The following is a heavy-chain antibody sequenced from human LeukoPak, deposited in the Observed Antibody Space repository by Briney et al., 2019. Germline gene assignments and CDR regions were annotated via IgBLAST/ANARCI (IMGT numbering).Heavy chain of an antibody. V-gene: IGHV1-46*01. CDR3: ARGQGYTTSYFDF. CDR2: IDPTGSGT. J-gene: IGHJ4*02. CDR1: GYTFTRNY. Sequence: ASVKDSFKASGYTFTRNYMHWVRQAPGQGLEWMGIIDPTGSGTTYGQRFQGRLTMTTDTSTRTVYMELRSLTSADTAVYYCARGQGYTTSYFDFWGQGSLVTVSS. D-gene: IGHD3-16*02.